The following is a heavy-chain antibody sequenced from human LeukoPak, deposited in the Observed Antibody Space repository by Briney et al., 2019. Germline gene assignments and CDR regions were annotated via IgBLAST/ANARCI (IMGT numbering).Heavy chain of an antibody. Sequence: GESLKISCKGSGYRFSSYWIGWVRQMPGKGLEWMGIIYPGDSETRYSPPFQGQVTISADKSISTAYLQWSSLKASDTAMYYCARNSGNYYRAYFDYWGQGTLVTVSS. J-gene: IGHJ4*02. CDR1: GYRFSSYW. CDR2: IYPGDSET. V-gene: IGHV5-51*01. D-gene: IGHD1-26*01. CDR3: ARNSGNYYRAYFDY.